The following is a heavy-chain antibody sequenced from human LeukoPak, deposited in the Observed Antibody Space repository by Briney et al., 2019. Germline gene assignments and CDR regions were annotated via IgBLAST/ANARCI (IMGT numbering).Heavy chain of an antibody. CDR1: GFTFSSYA. Sequence: QTGGSLRLSCAASGFTFSSYAMSWVRQAPGKGLEWVSAISGSGGSTYYADSVKGRFTISRDNSKNTLYPQMNSLRAEDTAVYYCAKEGKQWLEPYYFDYWGQGTLVTVSS. CDR2: ISGSGGST. V-gene: IGHV3-23*01. CDR3: AKEGKQWLEPYYFDY. D-gene: IGHD6-19*01. J-gene: IGHJ4*02.